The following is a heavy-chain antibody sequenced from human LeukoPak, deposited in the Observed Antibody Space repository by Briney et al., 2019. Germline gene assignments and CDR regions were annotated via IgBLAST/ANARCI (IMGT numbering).Heavy chain of an antibody. CDR2: IYYSGST. V-gene: IGHV4-39*02. Sequence: SETLSLTCTVSGGSIRRSSYYWGWIRQPPGKGLEWIGSIYYSGSTYYNPSLKSRVTISADTSKNQFSLKLSSVTAADTAVYYCARDGYCSSTSCPGDYWGQGTLVTVSS. CDR1: GGSIRRSSYY. D-gene: IGHD2-2*01. J-gene: IGHJ4*02. CDR3: ARDGYCSSTSCPGDY.